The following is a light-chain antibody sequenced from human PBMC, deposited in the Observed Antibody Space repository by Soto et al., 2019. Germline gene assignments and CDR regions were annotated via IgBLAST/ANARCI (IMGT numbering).Light chain of an antibody. Sequence: DIQMTQSPSTLSASVGDRVTITCRASQSISSWLAWYQQKPGKAPKLLIYDASSLESGVPSRFSGSGSGTEFTLTISSLKHDDFATYYCQHYNSYSEAFGQGTKVDIK. V-gene: IGKV1-5*01. CDR3: QHYNSYSEA. J-gene: IGKJ1*01. CDR2: DAS. CDR1: QSISSW.